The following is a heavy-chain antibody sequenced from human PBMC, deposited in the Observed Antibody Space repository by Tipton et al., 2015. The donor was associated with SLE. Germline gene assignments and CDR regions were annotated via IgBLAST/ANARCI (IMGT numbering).Heavy chain of an antibody. Sequence: TLSLTCTVSGGSISSSSYFWGWIRQPPGKGLDWIGTIYYSGNTYYNPSLKSRVTISVDTSKNQISLKLSSVTAADTAVYYCARYPESNYHWFGPWGQGALVTVSS. CDR2: IYYSGNT. J-gene: IGHJ5*02. D-gene: IGHD4-11*01. V-gene: IGHV4-39*07. CDR1: GGSISSSSYF. CDR3: ARYPESNYHWFGP.